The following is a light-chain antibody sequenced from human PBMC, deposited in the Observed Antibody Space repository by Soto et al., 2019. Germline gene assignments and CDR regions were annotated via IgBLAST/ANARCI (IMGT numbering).Light chain of an antibody. CDR2: KAS. CDR3: RQYDSSST. J-gene: IGKJ4*02. Sequence: DIPMTQSPSTLSASVGDRVTITCRASQNIRSWLAWYQQKPGKAPRLLSYKASSLESGVPSRFSGSGSGTEFTLTISSLQPDDSATYYSRQYDSSSTFGGGTKVEIK. V-gene: IGKV1-5*03. CDR1: QNIRSW.